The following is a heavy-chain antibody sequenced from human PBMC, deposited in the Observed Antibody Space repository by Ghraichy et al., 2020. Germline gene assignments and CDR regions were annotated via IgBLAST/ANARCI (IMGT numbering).Heavy chain of an antibody. Sequence: SETLSLTCAVYGGSFSGYYWSWIRQPPGKGLEWIGEINHSGSTNYNPSLKSRVTISVDTSKNQFSLKLSSVTAADTAVCYCASGGGILTGYYISYYGMDVWGQGTTVTVPS. CDR2: INHSGST. CDR3: ASGGGILTGYYISYYGMDV. CDR1: GGSFSGYY. J-gene: IGHJ6*02. V-gene: IGHV4-34*01. D-gene: IGHD3-9*01.